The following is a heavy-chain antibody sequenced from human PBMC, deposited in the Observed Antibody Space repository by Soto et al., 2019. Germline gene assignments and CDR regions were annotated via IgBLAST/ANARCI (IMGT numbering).Heavy chain of an antibody. Sequence: SETLSLTCTVSGGSISSSSYYWGWIRQPPGKGPEWIGSIYYSGSTYYNPSLKSRVTISVDTSKNQFSLKLSSVTAADTAVYYCARHLSSSFNYFDYWGERTLVTVSS. CDR1: GGSISSSSYY. J-gene: IGHJ4*02. CDR2: IYYSGST. CDR3: ARHLSSSFNYFDY. D-gene: IGHD6-13*01. V-gene: IGHV4-39*01.